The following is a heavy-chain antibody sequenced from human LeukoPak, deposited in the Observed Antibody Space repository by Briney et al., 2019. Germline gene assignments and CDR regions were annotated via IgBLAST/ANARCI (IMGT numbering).Heavy chain of an antibody. D-gene: IGHD3-16*01. V-gene: IGHV4-59*01. CDR3: ARVGRGDHTWGSYYFDH. CDR2: ISYSGST. J-gene: IGHJ4*02. CDR1: GDSISSYH. Sequence: PSETLSLTCTVYGDSISSYHWSWIRPPPGKGMGWIGYISYSGSTNYNPSLKSRVTISVDTSKNQFSLKLSSVTAADTAVYYCARVGRGDHTWGSYYFDHWGQGTLVTVSS.